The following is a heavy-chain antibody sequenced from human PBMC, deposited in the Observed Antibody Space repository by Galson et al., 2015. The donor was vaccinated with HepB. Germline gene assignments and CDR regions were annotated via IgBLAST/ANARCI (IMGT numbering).Heavy chain of an antibody. Sequence: SVKVSCKASGYTFTSYGISWVRQAPGQGLEWMGWISAYNGNTNYAQKLQGRVTMTTDTSTSTAYMELRSLRSDDTAVYYCARDSDYYDSSGYCLQHWGQGTLVTVSS. CDR3: ARDSDYYDSSGYCLQH. CDR1: GYTFTSYG. CDR2: ISAYNGNT. V-gene: IGHV1-18*01. J-gene: IGHJ1*01. D-gene: IGHD3-22*01.